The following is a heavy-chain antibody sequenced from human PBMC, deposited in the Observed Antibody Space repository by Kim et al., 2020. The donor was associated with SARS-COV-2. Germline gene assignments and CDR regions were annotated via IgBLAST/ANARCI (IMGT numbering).Heavy chain of an antibody. V-gene: IGHV4-39*07. D-gene: IGHD3-10*01. CDR3: ARIYFGERYPLRSYYGMDV. CDR1: GGAIRSSDSY. CDR2: IDYSGNT. Sequence: SETLSLTCTVSGGAIRSSDSYWGWIRQPPGKGLEWIGNIDYSGNTNYNPSLKSRVTMSVDTSKFSLKLTSVTAADTAVYYCARIYFGERYPLRSYYGMDVWGRGTTVTV. J-gene: IGHJ6*02.